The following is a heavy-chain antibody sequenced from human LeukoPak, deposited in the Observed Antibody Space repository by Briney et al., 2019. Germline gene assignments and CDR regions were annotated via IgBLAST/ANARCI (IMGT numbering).Heavy chain of an antibody. Sequence: ASVKVSCTASGYTFTGYYMHWVRQAPGQGLEWMGWINPNSGGTNYAQKFQGRVTMTRDTSISTAYMELSRLRSDDTAVYYCARWRMRAAAGKGYYFDYWGQGTLVTVSS. J-gene: IGHJ4*02. CDR3: ARWRMRAAAGKGYYFDY. V-gene: IGHV1-2*02. CDR1: GYTFTGYY. CDR2: INPNSGGT. D-gene: IGHD6-13*01.